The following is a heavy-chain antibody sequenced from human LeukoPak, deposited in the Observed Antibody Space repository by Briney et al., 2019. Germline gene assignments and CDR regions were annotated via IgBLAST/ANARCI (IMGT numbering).Heavy chain of an antibody. CDR1: GFTFDDYA. D-gene: IGHD5-12*01. J-gene: IGHJ4*02. CDR2: ISWNSGSI. Sequence: GGSLRLSCAASGFTFDDYAMHWVRQAPGKGLEWVSGISWNSGSIGYADSVKGRFTISRDNAKNSLYLQMNSLRAEDTALYYCAKDVDIVATTQFDYWGQGTLVTVSS. CDR3: AKDVDIVATTQFDY. V-gene: IGHV3-9*01.